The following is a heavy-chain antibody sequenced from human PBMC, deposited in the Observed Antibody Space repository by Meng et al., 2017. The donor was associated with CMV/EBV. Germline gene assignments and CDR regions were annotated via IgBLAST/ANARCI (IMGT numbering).Heavy chain of an antibody. CDR2: IYYSGST. V-gene: IGHV4-59*11. CDR1: GGSISSHY. J-gene: IGHJ6*02. Sequence: SETLSLTCTVSGGSISSHYWSWIRQPPGKGLEWIGYIYYSGSTNYNPSLKSRVTISVDTSKNQFSLKLSSVTAADTAVYYCARDKYVDYDFWSSPLYYYYGMDVWGRGTTVTVSS. CDR3: ARDKYVDYDFWSSPLYYYYGMDV. D-gene: IGHD3-3*01.